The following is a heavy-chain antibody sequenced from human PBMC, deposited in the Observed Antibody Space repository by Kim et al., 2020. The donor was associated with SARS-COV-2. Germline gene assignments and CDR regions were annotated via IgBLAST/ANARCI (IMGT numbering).Heavy chain of an antibody. V-gene: IGHV4-39*01. Sequence: SETLSLTCTVSGGSISSSSYYWGWIRQPPGKGLEWIGSIYYSGSTYYNPSLKSRVTISVDTSKNQFSLKLSSVTAADTAVYYCASYSSSPGFDYWGQGTLVTVSS. CDR3: ASYSSSPGFDY. D-gene: IGHD6-6*01. CDR2: IYYSGST. CDR1: GGSISSSSYY. J-gene: IGHJ4*02.